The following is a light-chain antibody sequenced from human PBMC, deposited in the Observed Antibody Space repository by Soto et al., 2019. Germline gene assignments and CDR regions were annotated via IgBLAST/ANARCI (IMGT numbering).Light chain of an antibody. CDR2: AAS. CDR3: QHYNSYSEA. V-gene: IGKV1-13*02. J-gene: IGKJ1*01. Sequence: AIQLTQSPSSLSASVGDRVTITCRASQGISSALAWYQQKPGKAPKRLIYAASTLQSGVPSRFSGSGSGTEFTLTISSLQPDDFATYYCQHYNSYSEAFGQGTKVDIK. CDR1: QGISSA.